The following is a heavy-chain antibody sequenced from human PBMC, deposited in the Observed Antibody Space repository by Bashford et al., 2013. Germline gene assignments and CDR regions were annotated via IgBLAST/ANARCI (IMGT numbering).Heavy chain of an antibody. J-gene: IGHJ6*02. Sequence: GGSLRLSCAASGFSFSTSGMHWVRQAPGKGLEWVALTWFDGSSQYYADSVKGRFTISRDNSKNTLYLQMNSLRAEDTAVYYCARVLGASGSFYSYYGMDVWGQGTTVTVSS. CDR2: TWFDGSSQ. CDR1: GFSFSTSG. V-gene: IGHV3-33*01. D-gene: IGHD3-10*01. CDR3: ARVLGASGSFYSYYGMDV.